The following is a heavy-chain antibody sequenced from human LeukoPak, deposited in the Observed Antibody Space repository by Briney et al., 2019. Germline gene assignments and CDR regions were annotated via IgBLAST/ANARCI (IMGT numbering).Heavy chain of an antibody. CDR1: GFTFSSYA. V-gene: IGHV3-30*04. CDR2: ISYDGSNK. Sequence: GGSLRLSCAASGFTFSSYAMRWVRQAPGKGLEWVAVISYDGSNKYYADSVKGRFTISRDNSKNTLYLQMNSLRAEDTAVYYCARGSGFYGMDVWGKGTTVTVSS. CDR3: ARGSGFYGMDV. J-gene: IGHJ6*04. D-gene: IGHD3-3*01.